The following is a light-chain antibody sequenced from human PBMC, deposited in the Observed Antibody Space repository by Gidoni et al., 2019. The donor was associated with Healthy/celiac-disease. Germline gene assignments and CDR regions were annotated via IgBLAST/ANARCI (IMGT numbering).Light chain of an antibody. CDR2: DAS. V-gene: IGKV3-11*01. Sequence: IVWTQSPATLSLSPGERATLSCRASQSVSSYLAWYQQKPGQAPTLLIYDASNSATGIPAQCSGSGSGTDVTLTISSREDEDFAVYYCQQRSNWPPITFGQGTQVEIK. CDR1: QSVSSY. CDR3: QQRSNWPPIT. J-gene: IGKJ5*01.